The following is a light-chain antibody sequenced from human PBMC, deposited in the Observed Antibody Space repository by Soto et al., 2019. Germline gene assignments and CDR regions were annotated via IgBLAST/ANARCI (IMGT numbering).Light chain of an antibody. Sequence: EIVLTQSPATLSLSPGERVTLSCRASQSLSSYLAWFQQKPGQAPRLLIYDASNRATGIPARFSGSGSGTDFTLTISSLEPEDFAVYYCQQVSNWPLTFGGGTKVEIK. CDR2: DAS. J-gene: IGKJ4*01. CDR3: QQVSNWPLT. CDR1: QSLSSY. V-gene: IGKV3-11*01.